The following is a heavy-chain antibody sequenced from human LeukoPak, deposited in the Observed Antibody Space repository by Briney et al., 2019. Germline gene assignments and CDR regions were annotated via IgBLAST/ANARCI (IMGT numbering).Heavy chain of an antibody. Sequence: PSETLSLTCAVYGGSFSGYYWTWIRQSPEKGLEWIGEINHSGSTKFSPSFKSRVTMSVDASKNQFSLRLSSVTAADTAVYFCARGPYSYDSSGAFDIWGQGTMVTVSS. D-gene: IGHD3-22*01. CDR2: INHSGST. CDR1: GGSFSGYY. CDR3: ARGPYSYDSSGAFDI. J-gene: IGHJ3*02. V-gene: IGHV4-34*01.